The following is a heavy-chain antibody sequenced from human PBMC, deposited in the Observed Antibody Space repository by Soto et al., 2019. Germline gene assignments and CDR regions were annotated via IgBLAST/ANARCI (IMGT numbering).Heavy chain of an antibody. V-gene: IGHV4-30-4*02. D-gene: IGHD3-16*01. CDR3: ARVPSPFDSAYAMDV. CDR1: GDSIGIGNKY. J-gene: IGHJ6*02. Sequence: SETLSLTCTVSGDSIGIGNKYLRWIGQAPGKGLEWIGYIFSSGTTYYNPSLKSRLTMSLDTSQNQFSLKLNSVTAADTAVYFCARVPSPFDSAYAMDVWGQGTTFTVYS. CDR2: IFSSGTT.